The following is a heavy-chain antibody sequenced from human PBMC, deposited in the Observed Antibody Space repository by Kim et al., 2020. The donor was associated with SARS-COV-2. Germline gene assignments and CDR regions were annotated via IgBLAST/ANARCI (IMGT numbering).Heavy chain of an antibody. CDR3: ARVIVDYGGNSGYFDL. V-gene: IGHV3-21*01. J-gene: IGHJ2*01. CDR1: GFTFSSYS. Sequence: GGSLRLSCAASGFTFSSYSMNWVRQAPGKGLEWVSSISSSSSYIYYADSVKGRFTISRDNAKNSLYLQMNSLRAEDTAVYYCARVIVDYGGNSGYFDLWGRGTLVTVSS. CDR2: ISSSSSYI. D-gene: IGHD4-17*01.